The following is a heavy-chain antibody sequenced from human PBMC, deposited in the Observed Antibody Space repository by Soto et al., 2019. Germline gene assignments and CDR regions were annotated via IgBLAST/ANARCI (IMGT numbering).Heavy chain of an antibody. D-gene: IGHD3-22*01. CDR2: VIPLFGTD. CDR3: ATGGHNDSYNFNNAMDV. V-gene: IGHV1-69*01. CDR1: GGIFTNNA. Sequence: QVQLVQSGAEVKKPGSSVKVSCKVSGGIFTNNAISWVRQAPGQGLEWLGGVIPLFGTDYYAQIFRGRLRISADAATTTADMELGGLTSADTAVPFCATGGHNDSYNFNNAMDVWGEGTTGTV. J-gene: IGHJ6*01.